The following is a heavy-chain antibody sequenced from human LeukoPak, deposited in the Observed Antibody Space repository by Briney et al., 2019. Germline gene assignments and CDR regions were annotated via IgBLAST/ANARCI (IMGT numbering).Heavy chain of an antibody. V-gene: IGHV3-74*01. D-gene: IGHD1-26*01. Sequence: PGGSLRLSCAASGFTFSNYWMHWVRQAPGKGLVWVSRINSDGSSTSYADSVKGRFTISRDNAKNPLYLQMNSLRAEDTAVYYCARVSSGSYFGYYYYYMDVWGKGTTVTVSS. J-gene: IGHJ6*03. CDR1: GFTFSNYW. CDR2: INSDGSST. CDR3: ARVSSGSYFGYYYYYMDV.